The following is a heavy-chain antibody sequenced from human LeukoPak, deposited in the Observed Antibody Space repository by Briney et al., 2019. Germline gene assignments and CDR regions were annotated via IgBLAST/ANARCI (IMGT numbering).Heavy chain of an antibody. Sequence: GGSLRLSCAASGFTFDDYAMHWVRQAPGKGLEWVSVIYNVGNTHYADSVKGRFTISRDISKNTIYLQMNSLRAEDTAMYFCARSSRYYYDGSGYYPGPPDHWGQGTLVTVSS. CDR3: ARSSRYYYDGSGYYPGPPDH. J-gene: IGHJ5*02. CDR2: IYNVGNT. CDR1: GFTFDDYA. V-gene: IGHV3-53*01. D-gene: IGHD3-22*01.